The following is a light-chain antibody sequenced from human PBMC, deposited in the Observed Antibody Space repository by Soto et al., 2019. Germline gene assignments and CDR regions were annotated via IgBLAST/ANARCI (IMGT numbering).Light chain of an antibody. CDR1: STDVGGYNY. Sequence: QSVLAQPSSVSGSPGQSITISCTGTSTDVGGYNYVSWYQHHSGKAPKLLIYEVTNRPSGISDRFSGSKSVNTASLTISGLQAEDESDYYCCSYAGRYIYVFGTGTKVTVL. J-gene: IGLJ1*01. CDR3: CSYAGRYIYV. CDR2: EVT. V-gene: IGLV2-14*01.